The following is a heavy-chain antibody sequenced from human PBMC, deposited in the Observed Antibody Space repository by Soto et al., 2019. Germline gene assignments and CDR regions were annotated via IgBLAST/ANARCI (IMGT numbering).Heavy chain of an antibody. CDR2: VYSGGST. Sequence: QTGGSLRLSCAASGFTVSSHYISWVRQAPGKGLEWVSVVYSGGSTYYADSVKGRFTISRDNSRDTLYLQMNTLRAEDTAVYYCASGVATRTYYYYAMDVWGQGTTVTVSS. V-gene: IGHV3-53*01. D-gene: IGHD5-12*01. CDR1: GFTVSSHY. CDR3: ASGVATRTYYYYAMDV. J-gene: IGHJ6*02.